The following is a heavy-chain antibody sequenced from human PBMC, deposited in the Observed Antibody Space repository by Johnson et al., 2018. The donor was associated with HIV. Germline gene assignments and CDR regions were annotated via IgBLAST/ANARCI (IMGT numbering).Heavy chain of an antibody. D-gene: IGHD4-17*01. CDR1: GFTFNSYA. V-gene: IGHV3-33*08. J-gene: IGHJ3*02. CDR3: AREGGGHDYGDRDAFDI. Sequence: QVQLVESGGGVVQPGRSLRLSCAASGFTFNSYAMHWVRQAPGKGLEWVAVIWYDGTNEYSADSVKGRFTISRDNSKNTLYLQMNSLRAEDTAVYYCAREGGGHDYGDRDAFDIGGQGTMVTVSS. CDR2: IWYDGTNE.